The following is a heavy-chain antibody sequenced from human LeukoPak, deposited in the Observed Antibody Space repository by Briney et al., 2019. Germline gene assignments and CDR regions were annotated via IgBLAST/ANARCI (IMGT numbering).Heavy chain of an antibody. V-gene: IGHV1-69*13. Sequence: SVKVSCKVSGGTFSSYAISWVRQAPGQGLEWMGGIIPIFGTANYAQKFQGRVTITADESTSTAYMELSSLRSEDTAVYYCARRVGIAARPGRYYFDYWGQGTLVTVSS. CDR1: GGTFSSYA. CDR3: ARRVGIAARPGRYYFDY. D-gene: IGHD6-6*01. CDR2: IIPIFGTA. J-gene: IGHJ4*02.